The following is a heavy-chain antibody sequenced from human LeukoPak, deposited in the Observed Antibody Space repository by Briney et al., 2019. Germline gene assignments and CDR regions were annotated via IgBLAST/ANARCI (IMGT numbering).Heavy chain of an antibody. J-gene: IGHJ4*02. Sequence: GGSLRLSCAASGFTFSSYSMNWVRQAPGKGLEWVSSISSSSSYIYYADSVKGRFTISRDNAKNSLYLQMNSLRAEDMAVYCCARERSMYYYDSSGHNFDYWGQGTLVTVSS. D-gene: IGHD3-22*01. V-gene: IGHV3-21*01. CDR1: GFTFSSYS. CDR3: ARERSMYYYDSSGHNFDY. CDR2: ISSSSSYI.